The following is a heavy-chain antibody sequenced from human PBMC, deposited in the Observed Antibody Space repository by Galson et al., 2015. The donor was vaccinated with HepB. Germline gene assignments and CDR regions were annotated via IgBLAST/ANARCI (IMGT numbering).Heavy chain of an antibody. V-gene: IGHV1-69*06. CDR1: GGTFSSYA. CDR2: IIPIFGTA. Sequence: SVKVSCKAPGGTFSSYAISWVRQAPGQGLEWMGGIIPIFGTANYAQKFQGRVTITADKSTSTAYMELSSLRSEDTAVYYCARSITIFGVVKEMWFDPWGQGTLVTVSS. CDR3: ARSITIFGVVKEMWFDP. D-gene: IGHD3-3*01. J-gene: IGHJ5*02.